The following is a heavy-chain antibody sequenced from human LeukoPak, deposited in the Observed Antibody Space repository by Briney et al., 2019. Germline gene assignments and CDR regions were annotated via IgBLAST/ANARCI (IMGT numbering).Heavy chain of an antibody. CDR3: ARGTIIMPDAFDI. CDR2: INHSGST. Sequence: SETLSLTCAVYGGSFSGYYWSWIRQPPGKGLEWIGEINHSGSTNYNPSLKSRVTISVDTSKNQFSLKLSSVTAADTAVYYCARGTIIMPDAFDIWGQGTMVTVSS. J-gene: IGHJ3*02. D-gene: IGHD3-10*01. CDR1: GGSFSGYY. V-gene: IGHV4-34*01.